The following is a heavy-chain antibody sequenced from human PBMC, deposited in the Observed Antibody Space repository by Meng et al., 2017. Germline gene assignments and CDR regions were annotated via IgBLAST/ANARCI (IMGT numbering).Heavy chain of an antibody. V-gene: IGHV1-69*06. D-gene: IGHD3-3*01. CDR1: GGTFSSYA. CDR2: IIPIFGTA. J-gene: IGHJ5*02. Sequence: SVKVSCKASGGTFSSYAISWVRQAPGQGLEWMGGIIPIFGTANYAQKFQGRVTITADKSTSTAYMELRSLRSEDTAVYYCERAREFWSGHYLQHPLESWFDPWGQGTLVTVSS. CDR3: ERAREFWSGHYLQHPLESWFDP.